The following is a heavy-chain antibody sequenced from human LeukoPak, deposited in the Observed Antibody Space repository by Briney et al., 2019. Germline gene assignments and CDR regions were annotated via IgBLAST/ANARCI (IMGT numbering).Heavy chain of an antibody. D-gene: IGHD6-6*01. CDR3: ARERYSRSSHDALDL. CDR2: ISSSGSSA. V-gene: IGHV3-21*01. Sequence: NSGGSLRLSCVASGFTFSDHFMNWVRQAPGKGLEWVSSISSSGSSALYADSLRGRLTISRDNAKNSLYLQMNSLRPGDTAVHYCARERYSRSSHDALDLWGQGTMVTVSS. CDR1: GFTFSDHF. J-gene: IGHJ3*01.